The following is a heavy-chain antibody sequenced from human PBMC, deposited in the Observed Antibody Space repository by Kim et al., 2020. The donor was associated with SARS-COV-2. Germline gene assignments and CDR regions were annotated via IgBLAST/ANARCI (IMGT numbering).Heavy chain of an antibody. J-gene: IGHJ4*02. CDR1: GDSVSSNSAA. Sequence: SQTLSLTCAISGDSVSSNSAAWNWIRQSPSRGLEWLGRTYYRSKWYNDYAVSVKSRITINPDTSKNQFSLQLNSVTPEDTAVYYCARDFGRYCSGGSCYRNPGAFDYWGQGTLVTVSS. D-gene: IGHD2-15*01. CDR2: TYYRSKWYN. V-gene: IGHV6-1*01. CDR3: ARDFGRYCSGGSCYRNPGAFDY.